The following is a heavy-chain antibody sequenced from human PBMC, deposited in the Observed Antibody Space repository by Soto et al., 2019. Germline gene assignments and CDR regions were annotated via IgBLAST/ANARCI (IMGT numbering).Heavy chain of an antibody. Sequence: QVQLVESGGGVVQPGRSLRLSCAASGFTFNTYGMHWVRQAPGKGLEWVAVIYYDGRNKYYADSVKGRFTISRDNSKHTLNLQMNSLRVEDTAVYYCAIDLGELWPSVGGYWGQGTLVTVSS. J-gene: IGHJ4*02. CDR3: AIDLGELWPSVGGY. CDR2: IYYDGRNK. V-gene: IGHV3-33*01. D-gene: IGHD1-26*01. CDR1: GFTFNTYG.